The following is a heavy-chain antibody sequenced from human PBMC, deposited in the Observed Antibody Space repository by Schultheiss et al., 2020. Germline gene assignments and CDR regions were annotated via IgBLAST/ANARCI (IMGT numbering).Heavy chain of an antibody. CDR3: ARDRGVATSYYYYYMDV. V-gene: IGHV4-39*07. J-gene: IGHJ6*03. CDR1: GGSISSSSYY. Sequence: SETLSLTCTVSGGSISSSSYYWSWIRQPPGKGLEWIGEINHSGSTNYNPSLKSRVTISVATSKNQFSLKLSSVTAADTAVYYCARDRGVATSYYYYYMDVWGKGTTVTVSS. CDR2: INHSGST. D-gene: IGHD5-12*01.